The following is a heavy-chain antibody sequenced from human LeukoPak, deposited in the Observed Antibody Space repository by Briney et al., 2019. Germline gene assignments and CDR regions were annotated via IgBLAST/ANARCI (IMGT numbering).Heavy chain of an antibody. D-gene: IGHD2-2*01. Sequence: EASVKVSCKASGYTFINHYIYWVRQAPGQGLEWMGIINPSGGSTIYSQKFQGRVIMTTDSSTSTVYLEMSSLRSDDTAVYYCARGGSDCSSTTCFYYYYMDVWGKGTTVTISS. J-gene: IGHJ6*03. CDR3: ARGGSDCSSTTCFYYYYMDV. V-gene: IGHV1-46*01. CDR1: GYTFINHY. CDR2: INPSGGST.